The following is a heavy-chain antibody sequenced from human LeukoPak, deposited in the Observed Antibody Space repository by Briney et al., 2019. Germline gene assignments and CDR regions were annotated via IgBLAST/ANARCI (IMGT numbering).Heavy chain of an antibody. D-gene: IGHD3-3*01. CDR2: IYSGGST. V-gene: IGHV3-53*01. CDR1: GFTVSSTY. J-gene: IGHJ4*02. CDR3: ARGLRFLEWLPTANDY. Sequence: GGSLRLSCAASGFTVSSTYMTWVRQAPGKGLEWVSVIYSGGSTFYADSVKGRFTISRDNAKNSLYPQMNSLRAEDTAVYYCARGLRFLEWLPTANDYWGQGALVTVSS.